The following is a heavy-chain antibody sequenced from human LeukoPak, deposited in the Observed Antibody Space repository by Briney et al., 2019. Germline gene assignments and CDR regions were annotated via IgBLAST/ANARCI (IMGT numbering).Heavy chain of an antibody. J-gene: IGHJ4*02. D-gene: IGHD3-10*01. V-gene: IGHV4-39*01. CDR2: IYYSGST. CDR3: ARHIRGSGRTVEIDY. Sequence: PSETLPLTCTVSGGPMSSSSYYWGWIRQPPGKGLEWIGSIYYSGSTYYNPSLKSRVTISVDTSKNQFSLKLSSVTAADTAVYYCARHIRGSGRTVEIDYWGQGTLVTVSS. CDR1: GGPMSSSSYY.